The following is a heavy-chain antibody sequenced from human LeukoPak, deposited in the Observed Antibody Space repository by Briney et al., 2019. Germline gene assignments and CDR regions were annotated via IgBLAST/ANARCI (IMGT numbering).Heavy chain of an antibody. CDR1: GYSFTSYW. V-gene: IGHV5-51*01. Sequence: GESLKISCKGSGYSFTSYWIGWVRQMPGKGLEWMGIIYPGDSDTRYSPSFQGQVTISADKSISTAHLQRSSLKASDTAMYYCARGGRCTSCYTPQGPGAYYFDYWGQGTLVTVSS. D-gene: IGHD2-2*02. CDR3: ARGGRCTSCYTPQGPGAYYFDY. CDR2: IYPGDSDT. J-gene: IGHJ4*02.